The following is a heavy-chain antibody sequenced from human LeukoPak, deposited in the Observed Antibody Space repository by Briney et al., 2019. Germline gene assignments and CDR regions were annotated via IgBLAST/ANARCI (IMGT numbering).Heavy chain of an antibody. CDR3: ARGSTYCSSISCPMINCDY. D-gene: IGHD2-2*01. V-gene: IGHV1-46*01. CDR2: IDPSGGST. Sequence: APVKVSCKASGYTFTSYYMHWVRQAPGQGLEWMGIIDPSGGSTRYPQKFQGRVTMTGDTSTSTVYMEVSSLRVEDTAVYYCARGSTYCSSISCPMINCDYWGRGTLVTVSS. CDR1: GYTFTSYY. J-gene: IGHJ4*02.